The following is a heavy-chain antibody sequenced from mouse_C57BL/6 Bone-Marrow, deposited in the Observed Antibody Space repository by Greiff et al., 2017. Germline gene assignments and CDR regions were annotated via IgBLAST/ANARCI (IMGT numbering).Heavy chain of an antibody. Sequence: QVQLQQSGAELARPGASVKLSCKASGYTFTSYGISWVKQRTGQGLEWIGEIYPRSGNTYYNEKFKGKATLTADKSSSTAYMELRSLTSEDSAVYFCAGFHYYGSTHWYFDVWGTGTTVTVSS. CDR3: AGFHYYGSTHWYFDV. CDR1: GYTFTSYG. CDR2: IYPRSGNT. J-gene: IGHJ1*03. V-gene: IGHV1-81*01. D-gene: IGHD1-1*01.